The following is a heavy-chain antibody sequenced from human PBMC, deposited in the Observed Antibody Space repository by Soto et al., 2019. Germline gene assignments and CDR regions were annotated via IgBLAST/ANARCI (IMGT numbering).Heavy chain of an antibody. CDR2: IDPGDSNT. CDR3: AKQGGYYYYGMDA. D-gene: IGHD3-16*01. V-gene: IGHV5-10-1*01. CDR1: GYSFTYFW. Sequence: RKISFQGSGYSFTYFWISLVRQMPGKGLEWMGRIDPGDSNTIYSPSFQGHVTISVDKSSSTSYLQWGSLKASDTAIYYCAKQGGYYYYGMDAWGQGTTVTVSS. J-gene: IGHJ6*02.